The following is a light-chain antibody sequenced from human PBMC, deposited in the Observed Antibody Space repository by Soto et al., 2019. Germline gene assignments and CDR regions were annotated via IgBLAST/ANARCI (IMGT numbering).Light chain of an antibody. J-gene: IGLJ2*01. CDR1: RSNIGGNA. Sequence: VVTQPPSVSGTPGQRVTISCSGSRSNIGGNAVTWYQQVPGTAPKLLIYANDQRPSGISDRFSGSKSSTSASLAISGLQSEDEADYYCAVWDDNLRGLFGGGTKLTVL. V-gene: IGLV1-44*01. CDR2: AND. CDR3: AVWDDNLRGL.